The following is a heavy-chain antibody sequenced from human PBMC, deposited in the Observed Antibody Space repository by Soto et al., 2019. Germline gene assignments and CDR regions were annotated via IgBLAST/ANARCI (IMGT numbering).Heavy chain of an antibody. Sequence: QVQLQQWGAGLLKPSETLSLTCAVYGGSFSGYYWSWIRQPPGKGLEWIGEINHSGSTNYNPSLKSRVTISVDTSKNQFSLKRSSVTAADTAVYYCARMIVVVPAASQGLDYWGQGTLVTVSS. D-gene: IGHD2-2*01. CDR1: GGSFSGYY. CDR3: ARMIVVVPAASQGLDY. J-gene: IGHJ4*02. CDR2: INHSGST. V-gene: IGHV4-34*01.